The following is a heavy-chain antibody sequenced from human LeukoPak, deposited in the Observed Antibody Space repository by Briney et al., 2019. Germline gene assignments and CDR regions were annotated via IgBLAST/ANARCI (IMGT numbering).Heavy chain of an antibody. CDR3: ARDSAECTGGYCYLVS. Sequence: GGSLRLSCAASGFTFSTYWMHWVRQAPGTGLVWVSLINSDGSSTNYADSVKGRFTISRDNAKNTLYLQMNSLRAEDTAVYYCARDSAECTGGYCYLVSWGQGTLVTVSS. D-gene: IGHD2-8*02. CDR2: INSDGSST. V-gene: IGHV3-74*01. CDR1: GFTFSTYW. J-gene: IGHJ4*02.